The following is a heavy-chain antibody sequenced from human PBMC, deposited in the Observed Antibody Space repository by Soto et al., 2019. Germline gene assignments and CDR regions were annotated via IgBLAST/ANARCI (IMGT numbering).Heavy chain of an antibody. J-gene: IGHJ6*02. CDR1: GYTFTGYY. CDR3: AREPVPATPYYYYGMDV. V-gene: IGHV1-2*04. Sequence: GASVKVSCKASGYTFTGYYMHWVRQAPGQGLEWMGWINPNSGGTNYAQKFQGWVTMTRDTSISTAYMELSRLRSDDTAVYYCAREPVPATPYYYYGMDVWGQGTTVTVSS. D-gene: IGHD2-2*01. CDR2: INPNSGGT.